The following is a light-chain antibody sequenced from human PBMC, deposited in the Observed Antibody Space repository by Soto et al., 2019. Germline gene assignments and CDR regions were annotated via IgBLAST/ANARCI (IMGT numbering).Light chain of an antibody. CDR2: TAS. J-gene: IGKJ1*01. V-gene: IGKV1-39*01. CDR1: QSISSS. Sequence: IQMTQSPPSLSASVGDTVTITCRASQSISSSLNWYQQKPGKAPKLPIYTASNLESGVPSRFSGSGFGTEFTLTISSLQPEDFATYHCHQAYSTPWTFGQGTKVEIK. CDR3: HQAYSTPWT.